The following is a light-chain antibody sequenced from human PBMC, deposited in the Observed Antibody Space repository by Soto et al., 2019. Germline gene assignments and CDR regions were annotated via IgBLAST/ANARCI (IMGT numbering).Light chain of an antibody. CDR1: QGIGDD. CDR2: AAS. CDR3: LQHNTYPWT. Sequence: DVQMTQSPSSLSASVGDRVIITCRASQGIGDDLGWYQQKPGKAPKRLIYAASSLQSGVPSRFSGSGFGTDFTLTISSLQPDDFASYYCLQHNTYPWTFGPGTKVEVK. J-gene: IGKJ1*01. V-gene: IGKV1-17*01.